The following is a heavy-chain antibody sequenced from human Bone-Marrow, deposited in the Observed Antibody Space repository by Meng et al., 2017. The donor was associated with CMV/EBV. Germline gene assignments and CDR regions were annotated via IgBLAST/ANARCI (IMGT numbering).Heavy chain of an antibody. D-gene: IGHD1-26*01. CDR3: ARFEVGVKTFDY. V-gene: IGHV3-21*01. J-gene: IGHJ4*02. Sequence: GGSLRLSCAASGFTFSSYSMNWVRQAPGKGLEWVSSISSSSSYIYYADSVKGRFTISRDNAKNSLYLQMNSLRAEDTAVYYCARFEVGVKTFDYWGQGTLVTAPQ. CDR1: GFTFSSYS. CDR2: ISSSSSYI.